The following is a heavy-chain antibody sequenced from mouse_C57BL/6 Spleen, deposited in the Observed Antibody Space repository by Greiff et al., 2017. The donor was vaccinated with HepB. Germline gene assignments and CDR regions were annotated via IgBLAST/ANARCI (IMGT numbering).Heavy chain of an antibody. V-gene: IGHV3-6*01. CDR1: GYSITSGYY. CDR3: ARWLLLDYYAMDY. CDR2: ISYDGSN. D-gene: IGHD2-3*01. Sequence: EVKLQESGPGLVKPSQSLSLTCSVTGYSITSGYYWNWIRQFPGNKLEWMGYISYDGSNNYNPSLKNRISITRDTSKNQFFLKLNSVTTEDTATYNCARWLLLDYYAMDYWGQGTSVTVSS. J-gene: IGHJ4*01.